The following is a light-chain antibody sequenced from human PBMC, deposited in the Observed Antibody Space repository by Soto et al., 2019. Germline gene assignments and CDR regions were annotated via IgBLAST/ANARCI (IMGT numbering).Light chain of an antibody. J-gene: IGKJ4*01. CDR1: QSVSSY. Sequence: EIVMTQSPATLSVSPGERATLSCRASQSVSSYLAWYQQKPGQAPRLLIYDASNRATGIPARFSGSGSGTDFTLTISSLEPEDFAVYYCQQSSNWLTFGGGTKVDIK. CDR2: DAS. CDR3: QQSSNWLT. V-gene: IGKV3-11*01.